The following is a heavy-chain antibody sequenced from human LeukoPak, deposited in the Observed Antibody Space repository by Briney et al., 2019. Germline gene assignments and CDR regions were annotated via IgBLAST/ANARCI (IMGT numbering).Heavy chain of an antibody. J-gene: IGHJ5*02. CDR1: GYTFTSYY. V-gene: IGHV1-69*05. Sequence: SVKVSCKASGYTFTSYYMHWVRQAPGQGLEWMGGIIPIFGTANYAQKFQGRVTITTDESTSTAYMELSSLRSEDTAVYYCARDGSSSWPWGHNWFDPWGQGTLVTVSS. CDR3: ARDGSSSWPWGHNWFDP. D-gene: IGHD6-13*01. CDR2: IIPIFGTA.